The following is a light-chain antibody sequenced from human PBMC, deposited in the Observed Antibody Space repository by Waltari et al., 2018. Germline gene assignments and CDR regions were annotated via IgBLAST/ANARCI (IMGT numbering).Light chain of an antibody. CDR1: QYVKNN. V-gene: IGKV1-5*03. J-gene: IGKJ4*01. CDR3: QEYDSLPIT. CDR2: KAS. Sequence: DIQMTQSPSTLLASVGARVTITCRASQYVKNNLPWFQQKPGKAPKVLIHKASRLESGVPSRFSGSGFGTEFILSITSLQPDDFATYYCQEYDSLPITFGGGTKVEIK.